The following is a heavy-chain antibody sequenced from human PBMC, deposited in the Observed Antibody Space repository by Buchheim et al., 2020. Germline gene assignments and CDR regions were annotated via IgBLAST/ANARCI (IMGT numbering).Heavy chain of an antibody. CDR1: GGSFSGHY. Sequence: QVQLQQWGAGLLKPSETLSLTCSVYGGSFSGHYWSWIRQPPGKGLEWIGEINHSGRTDYNPSLKSRVTISGDTSKNQFSLKLNSVTAADTAVYYCAWESGYCSGGNCYGGWFDPWGQGTL. CDR2: INHSGRT. J-gene: IGHJ5*02. V-gene: IGHV4-34*01. CDR3: AWESGYCSGGNCYGGWFDP. D-gene: IGHD2-15*01.